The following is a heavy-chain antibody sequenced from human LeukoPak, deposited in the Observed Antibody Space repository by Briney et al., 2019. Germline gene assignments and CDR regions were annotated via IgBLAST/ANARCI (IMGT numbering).Heavy chain of an antibody. D-gene: IGHD2-8*01. J-gene: IGHJ4*02. V-gene: IGHV6-1*01. CDR2: TYYRSRWYN. Sequence: SQTLSLTCAISGDSVSSNSAAWNWIRQSPSRGLEWLGRTYYRSRWYNDYAVSVKSRITVNPDTSQNQFSLHLNSVTPEDTALYYCARSADGALDYWGQGTLVTVSS. CDR1: GDSVSSNSAA. CDR3: ARSADGALDY.